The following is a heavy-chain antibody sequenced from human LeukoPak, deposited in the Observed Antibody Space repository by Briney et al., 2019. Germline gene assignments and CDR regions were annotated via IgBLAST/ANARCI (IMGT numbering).Heavy chain of an antibody. V-gene: IGHV1-2*02. CDR3: ARDYYGYESYYYYMDV. CDR1: GYTFTSYY. J-gene: IGHJ6*03. D-gene: IGHD3-10*01. Sequence: GASVKVSCKAPGYTFTSYYMHWVRQAPGQGLEWMGWINPNSGGTNYAQKFQGRVTMTRDTSISTAYMELSRLRSDDTAVYYCARDYYGYESYYYYMDVWGKGTTVTVSS. CDR2: INPNSGGT.